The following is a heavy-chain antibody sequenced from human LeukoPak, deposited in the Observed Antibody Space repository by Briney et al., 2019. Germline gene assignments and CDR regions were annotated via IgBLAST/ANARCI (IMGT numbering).Heavy chain of an antibody. J-gene: IGHJ4*02. CDR2: MNPNSGAT. CDR1: GYTVTGYY. D-gene: IGHD6-13*01. V-gene: IGHV1-2*02. Sequence: ASVKVSCKASGYTVTGYYMHWVRQAPGQGLEWMGWMNPNSGATNYAQKFQGRVTMTRDTSINTAYMELNSLKSDDTAVYYCARVPAAQNYWGQGTLVTVSS. CDR3: ARVPAAQNY.